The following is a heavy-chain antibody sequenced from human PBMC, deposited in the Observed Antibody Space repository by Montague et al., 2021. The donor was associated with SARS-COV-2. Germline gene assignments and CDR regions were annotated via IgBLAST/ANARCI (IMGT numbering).Heavy chain of an antibody. CDR2: INHGGST. D-gene: IGHD3-10*01. CDR1: GKSFSGYY. CDR3: ARLRDGVGPSPILGVGAYYSYYYIDV. Sequence: VHGKSFSGYYWNWIRQPPGKGLEWIGEINHGGSTKYSPSLKSRLTISADTSKNQFSLKLTSVAAADTAVYYCARLRDGVGPSPILGVGAYYSYYYIDVWGRGTTVTVSS. J-gene: IGHJ6*03. V-gene: IGHV4-34*01.